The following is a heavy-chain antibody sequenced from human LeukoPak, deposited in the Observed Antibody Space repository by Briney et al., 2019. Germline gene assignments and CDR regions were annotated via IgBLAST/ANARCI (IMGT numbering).Heavy chain of an antibody. Sequence: ASVKVSCKVSGYTLTELSMHWVRQAPGKGLEWMGGFYTEDGETIYAQKFQGRVTMTEDTSTDTAYMELSSLRSEDTAVYYCAAGLHLYYYYYYMDVWGKGTTVTVSS. J-gene: IGHJ6*03. V-gene: IGHV1-24*01. CDR3: AAGLHLYYYYYYMDV. CDR2: FYTEDGET. CDR1: GYTLTELS. D-gene: IGHD5-24*01.